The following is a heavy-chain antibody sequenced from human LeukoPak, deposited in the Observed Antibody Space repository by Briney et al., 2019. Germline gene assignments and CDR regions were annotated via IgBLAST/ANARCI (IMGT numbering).Heavy chain of an antibody. Sequence: SETLSLTCTVSGGSISSGSYYWSWIWQPAGKGLEWIGRIYTSGSTNYNPSLKSRVTISVDTSKNQFSLKLSSVTAADTAVYYCAGSGYSYALGYWGQGTLVTVSS. D-gene: IGHD5-18*01. CDR1: GGSISSGSYY. J-gene: IGHJ4*02. CDR2: IYTSGST. V-gene: IGHV4-61*02. CDR3: AGSGYSYALGY.